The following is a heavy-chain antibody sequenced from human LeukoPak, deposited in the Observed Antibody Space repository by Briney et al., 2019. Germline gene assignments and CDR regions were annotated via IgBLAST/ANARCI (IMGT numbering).Heavy chain of an antibody. D-gene: IGHD4-11*01. V-gene: IGHV5-51*01. Sequence: GESLQISCKGSGYSFTNYWIGWVRQMPGKGLEWMGIIYPGDSDTRYSPSFQGQVTISADKSISTAYLRWSSLKASDTAMYYCAGHFTAYSNRANAFDIWGQGTMVTVSS. CDR1: GYSFTNYW. J-gene: IGHJ3*02. CDR2: IYPGDSDT. CDR3: AGHFTAYSNRANAFDI.